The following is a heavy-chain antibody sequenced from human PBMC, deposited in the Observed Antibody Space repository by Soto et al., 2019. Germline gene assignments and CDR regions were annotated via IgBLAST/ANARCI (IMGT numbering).Heavy chain of an antibody. V-gene: IGHV3-23*01. Sequence: GGSLRLSCAASGFTFSNYAMSWVRQAPGKGLEWVSAISGNGDHTYYADSVKGRFTFSRDNSKNTLYLQMNSQRADDTAIYYCAKRIKNSSGWYADYWGQGPLVTVSS. D-gene: IGHD6-19*01. CDR1: GFTFSNYA. CDR2: ISGNGDHT. CDR3: AKRIKNSSGWYADY. J-gene: IGHJ4*02.